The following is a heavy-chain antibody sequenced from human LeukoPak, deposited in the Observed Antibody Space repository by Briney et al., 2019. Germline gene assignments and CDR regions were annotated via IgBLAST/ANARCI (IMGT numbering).Heavy chain of an antibody. J-gene: IGHJ4*02. CDR1: GFTFSSYS. D-gene: IGHD4-23*01. CDR2: ISSSTI. V-gene: IGHV3-48*01. CDR3: ARSGPTVASFDY. Sequence: GGSLRLSCAASGFTFSSYSMNWVRQAPGKGLEWVSYISSSTIYYADSVKGRFTISRDNAKNSLYLQMNSLRAEDTAVYYCARSGPTVASFDYWGQGTLVTVSS.